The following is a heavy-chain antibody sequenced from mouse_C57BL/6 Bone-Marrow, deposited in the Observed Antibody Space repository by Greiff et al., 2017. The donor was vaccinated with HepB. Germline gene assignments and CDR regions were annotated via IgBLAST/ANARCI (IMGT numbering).Heavy chain of an antibody. CDR1: GYTFTEYT. V-gene: IGHV1-62-2*01. CDR2: FYPGSGSI. CDR3: ARHEEKGALITGFAY. Sequence: QVQLQQSGAELVKPGASVKLSCKASGYTFTEYTIHWVKQRSGQGLGWIGWFYPGSGSIKYNEKFKGKATLTANKSSSSVYMERSRLTSVDSAVYFCARHEEKGALITGFAYWGQGTLVTVSA. J-gene: IGHJ3*01.